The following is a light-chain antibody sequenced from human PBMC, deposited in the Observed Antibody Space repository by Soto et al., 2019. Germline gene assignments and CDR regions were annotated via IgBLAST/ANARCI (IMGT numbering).Light chain of an antibody. CDR2: GAS. CDR1: QSVSSSH. CDR3: QQYGSSPPLT. V-gene: IGKV3-20*01. J-gene: IGKJ4*01. Sequence: EIVLTQSPGTLSLSPGERATLSCRASQSVSSSHLAWYQQKPGQAPRLLIYGASSRATGIPDRFSGSGSGTDFTLTINRLEPEDFAVYYCQQYGSSPPLTFGGGPKVEVK.